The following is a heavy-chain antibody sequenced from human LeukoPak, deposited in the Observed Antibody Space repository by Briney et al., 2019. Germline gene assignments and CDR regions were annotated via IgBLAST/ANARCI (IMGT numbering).Heavy chain of an antibody. CDR3: ARVYGDYVGY. D-gene: IGHD4-17*01. Sequence: GGSLRLSCAASGFSLSHAWMSWVRQAPGKGLEWVANIEGDGTEKYYVDSVKGRFTISRDNAKNSLHLQMNSLRAEDTAVYYCARVYGDYVGYWGQGTLVTVSS. J-gene: IGHJ4*02. CDR1: GFSLSHAW. CDR2: IEGDGTEK. V-gene: IGHV3-7*04.